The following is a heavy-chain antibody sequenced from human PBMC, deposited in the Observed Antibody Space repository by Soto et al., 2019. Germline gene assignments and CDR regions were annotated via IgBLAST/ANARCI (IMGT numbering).Heavy chain of an antibody. CDR3: ARVGCSGGSCYTDWFDP. V-gene: IGHV1-69*12. J-gene: IGHJ5*02. CDR2: IIPIFGTT. CDR1: GGTFSNYA. D-gene: IGHD2-15*01. Sequence: QVQLVQSGSEVKKPGSSVKVSCKASGGTFSNYAITWVRQAPGQGLEWMGGIIPIFGTTNYAQKFQGRVTITADESTSTAYMELSSLSSEDTAVYYCARVGCSGGSCYTDWFDPWGQGTLVTVSS.